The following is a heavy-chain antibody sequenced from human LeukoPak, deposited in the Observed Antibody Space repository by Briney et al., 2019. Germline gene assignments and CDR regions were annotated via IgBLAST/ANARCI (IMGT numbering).Heavy chain of an antibody. V-gene: IGHV4-31*03. D-gene: IGHD3-22*01. Sequence: SETLSLTCTVSGGSISSGGYYWSWIRQHPGKGLEWIGYIYYSGSTYYNPSLKSRVTISVDTSKNQFSPKLSSVTAADTAVYYCARDPVPGYYYDSSGFDYWGQGTLVTVSS. CDR2: IYYSGST. J-gene: IGHJ4*02. CDR3: ARDPVPGYYYDSSGFDY. CDR1: GGSISSGGYY.